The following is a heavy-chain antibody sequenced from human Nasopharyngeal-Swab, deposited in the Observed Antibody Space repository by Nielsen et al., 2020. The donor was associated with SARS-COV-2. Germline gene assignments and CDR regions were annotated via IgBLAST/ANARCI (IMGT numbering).Heavy chain of an antibody. D-gene: IGHD3-9*01. Sequence: GGSLRLSCAASGFTFRSYWMSWLRQATGKGLEWVANIKQDGSEKYYVDSVKGRFTISRDNAKNSLYLQMNSLRAEDTAVYYCARDSYYDILTGRHYYYYYGMDVWGQGTTVTVSS. CDR2: IKQDGSEK. J-gene: IGHJ6*02. CDR3: ARDSYYDILTGRHYYYYYGMDV. CDR1: GFTFRSYW. V-gene: IGHV3-7*01.